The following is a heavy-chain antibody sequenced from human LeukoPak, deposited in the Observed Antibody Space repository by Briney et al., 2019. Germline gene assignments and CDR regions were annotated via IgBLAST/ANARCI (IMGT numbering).Heavy chain of an antibody. CDR1: GGSIGNFY. CDR3: ARNERNSSGWYIRLGFDY. D-gene: IGHD6-19*01. V-gene: IGHV4-4*07. J-gene: IGHJ4*02. Sequence: SETLSLTCTVSGGSIGNFYWNWIRQPAGKGLEWIGRIFTTGSTNYNPSLKSRVTISVDTSKNQFSLKLSSVTAADTAVYYCARNERNSSGWYIRLGFDYWGQGTLVTVSS. CDR2: IFTTGST.